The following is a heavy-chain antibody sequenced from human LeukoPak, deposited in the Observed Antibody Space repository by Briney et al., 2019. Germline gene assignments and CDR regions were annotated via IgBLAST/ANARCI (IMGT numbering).Heavy chain of an antibody. CDR3: ARGDYADYEGYYFDY. Sequence: GGSLRLSCAASGFTFSSYAMNWVRQAPGKGLEWVSSISSSSYIYYVDSVKGRFTISRDNAKNSLYLQMNSLRAEDTAVYYCARGDYADYEGYYFDYWSQGTLVTVSS. CDR2: ISSSSYI. D-gene: IGHD4-17*01. J-gene: IGHJ4*02. V-gene: IGHV3-21*01. CDR1: GFTFSSYA.